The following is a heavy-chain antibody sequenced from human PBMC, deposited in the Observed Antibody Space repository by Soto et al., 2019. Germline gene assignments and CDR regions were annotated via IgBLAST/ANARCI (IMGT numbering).Heavy chain of an antibody. D-gene: IGHD3-22*01. CDR2: IVVGSGNT. Sequence: SVKVSCKASGFTFTSSAVQWVRQARGQRLEWIGWIVVGSGNTNYAQKFQERVTITRDMSTSTAYMELSSLRSEDTAVYYCAAYGYYYDSSGYIDCWGQGTLVTVSS. CDR1: GFTFTSSA. CDR3: AAYGYYYDSSGYIDC. V-gene: IGHV1-58*01. J-gene: IGHJ4*02.